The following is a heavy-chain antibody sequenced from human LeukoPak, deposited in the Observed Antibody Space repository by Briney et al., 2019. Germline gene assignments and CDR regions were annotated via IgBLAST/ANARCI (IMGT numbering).Heavy chain of an antibody. V-gene: IGHV1-58*02. Sequence: SVKVSCKASGFTFTSSAMQWVRQARGQRLEWIGWIVVGSGNTNYAQKFQERVTITRDMSTSTAYMELCSLRSEDTAVYYCAAGHYDSSGYYRIYYYYGMDVWGQGTTVTVSS. CDR3: AAGHYDSSGYYRIYYYYGMDV. J-gene: IGHJ6*02. CDR2: IVVGSGNT. D-gene: IGHD3-22*01. CDR1: GFTFTSSA.